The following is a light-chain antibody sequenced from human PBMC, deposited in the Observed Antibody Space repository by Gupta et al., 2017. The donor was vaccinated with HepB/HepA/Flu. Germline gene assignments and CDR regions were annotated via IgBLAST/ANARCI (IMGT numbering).Light chain of an antibody. J-gene: IGLJ3*02. CDR1: YTDIGSYNC. Sequence: QSTLTQPPSVSGSPGQSIAISCTGTYTDIGSYNCVTWYQQPPGAAPKLLIYEVNNRPSGVPDRFSGFKSGNTGYLTISGLQGEDEGDDDCCRSNTPTGTAVVFGGGTKLTVL. CDR2: EVN. CDR3: RSNTPTGTAVV. V-gene: IGLV2-18*02.